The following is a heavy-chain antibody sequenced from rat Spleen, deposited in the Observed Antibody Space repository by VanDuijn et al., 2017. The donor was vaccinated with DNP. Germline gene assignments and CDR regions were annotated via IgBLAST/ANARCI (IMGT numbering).Heavy chain of an antibody. CDR2: ISTVGDNA. CDR1: GFTFNKYG. D-gene: IGHD4-3*01. J-gene: IGHJ4*01. Sequence: EVQLVESGGGLVQPGGSLKLSCAASGFTFNKYGMAWVRQAPTKGLEWVASISTVGDNAYYRDSVKGRFTISRDNAENTLYLQMNSLRSEDTATYYCTRRFRDTRAMDAWGQGISVTVSS. V-gene: IGHV5S13*01. CDR3: TRRFRDTRAMDA.